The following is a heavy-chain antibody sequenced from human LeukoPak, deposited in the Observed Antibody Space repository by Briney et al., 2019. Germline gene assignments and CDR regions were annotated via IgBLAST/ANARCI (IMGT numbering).Heavy chain of an antibody. D-gene: IGHD3-22*01. CDR1: GGSISSYY. Sequence: SETLSLTCTVSGGSISSYYWSWIRQPAGKGLEWIGRIYTSGSTNYNPSLKSRVTMSVDTSKNQFSLKLSSVTAADTAVYYCATSLYYDSSGYSPSWYYYYMDVWGKGTTVTVSS. V-gene: IGHV4-4*07. J-gene: IGHJ6*03. CDR3: ATSLYYDSSGYSPSWYYYYMDV. CDR2: IYTSGST.